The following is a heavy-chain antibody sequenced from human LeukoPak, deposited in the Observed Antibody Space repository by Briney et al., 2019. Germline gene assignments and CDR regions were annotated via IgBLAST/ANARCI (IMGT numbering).Heavy chain of an antibody. CDR1: GGSFSGYY. CDR2: INHSGST. V-gene: IGHV4-34*01. CDR3: ARWRGYFDY. Sequence: SETLSLTCAVYGGSFSGYYWSWIRQPPGKGLEWIGEINHSGSTNYNPSLKSRVTISVDTSKNQFPLKLSSVTAADTAVYYCARWRGYFDYWGQGTLVTVSS. D-gene: IGHD3-10*01. J-gene: IGHJ4*02.